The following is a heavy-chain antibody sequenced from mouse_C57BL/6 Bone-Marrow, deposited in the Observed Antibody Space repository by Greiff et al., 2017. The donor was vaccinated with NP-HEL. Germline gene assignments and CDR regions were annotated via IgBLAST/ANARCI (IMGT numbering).Heavy chain of an antibody. CDR1: GFNIKDDY. D-gene: IGHD2-4*01. CDR3: TTPPDYDWFAY. Sequence: VQLKQSGAELVRPGASVKLSCTASGFNIKDDYMHWVKQRPEQGLEWIGWIDPENGDTEYASKFQGKATITADTSSNTAYLQLSSLPSEDTAVYYCTTPPDYDWFAYWGQGTLVTVSA. CDR2: IDPENGDT. V-gene: IGHV14-4*01. J-gene: IGHJ3*01.